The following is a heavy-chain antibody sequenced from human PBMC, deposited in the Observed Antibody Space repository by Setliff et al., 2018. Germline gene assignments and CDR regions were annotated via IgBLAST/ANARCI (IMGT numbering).Heavy chain of an antibody. Sequence: SETLSLTCTVSGGSISSYYWSWIRQPAGKGLEWIGRIYTSGSTNYNPSLKSRVTMSVDTSKNQFSLKLSSVTAADTAVYYCARDHDGSGYKRDWFDPWGQGILVTVSS. CDR3: ARDHDGSGYKRDWFDP. D-gene: IGHD5-12*01. J-gene: IGHJ5*02. CDR1: GGSISSYY. CDR2: IYTSGST. V-gene: IGHV4-4*07.